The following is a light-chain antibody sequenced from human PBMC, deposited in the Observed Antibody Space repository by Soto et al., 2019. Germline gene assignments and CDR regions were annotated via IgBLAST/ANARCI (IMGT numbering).Light chain of an antibody. CDR1: TNDIGVYDF. J-gene: IGLJ1*01. CDR3: KSYAGSNTYV. V-gene: IGLV2-8*01. CDR2: EVV. Sequence: QSVLTQPPSASGSPGQSVTISCTGTTNDIGVYDFVSWYQHHPGKAPRLIIYEVVQRPSGVPDRFSGSKSGNTASLTVSGLQAADEADYFCKSYAGSNTYVFGRGTKVTVL.